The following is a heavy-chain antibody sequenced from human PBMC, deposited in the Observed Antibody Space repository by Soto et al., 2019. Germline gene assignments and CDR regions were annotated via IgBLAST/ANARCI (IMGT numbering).Heavy chain of an antibody. Sequence: GGSLRLSCAASGFTFSSYAMSWVRQAPGKGLEWVSAISGSGGSTYYADSVKGRFTISRDNSKNTLYLQMNSLRAEDTAGYYYAEVDLATSNSYFDYWGQGTLVTVSS. CDR2: ISGSGGST. D-gene: IGHD5-12*01. CDR1: GFTFSSYA. V-gene: IGHV3-23*01. CDR3: AEVDLATSNSYFDY. J-gene: IGHJ4*02.